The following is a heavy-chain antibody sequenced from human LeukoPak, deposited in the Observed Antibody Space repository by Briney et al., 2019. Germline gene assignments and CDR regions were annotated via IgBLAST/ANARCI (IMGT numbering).Heavy chain of an antibody. V-gene: IGHV1-3*01. D-gene: IGHD2-21*02. J-gene: IGHJ4*02. CDR2: INAGNGNT. CDR3: ARGRWSATTASYYLDF. CDR1: GYIFTDYA. Sequence: ASAKVSCRASGYIFTDYAILWVRQAPGQRLEWLGWINAGNGNTKYSQNFQGRVTLTRDTSATTASMEMNSLRSEDTALYYCARGRWSATTASYYLDFWGLGTLVTVSS.